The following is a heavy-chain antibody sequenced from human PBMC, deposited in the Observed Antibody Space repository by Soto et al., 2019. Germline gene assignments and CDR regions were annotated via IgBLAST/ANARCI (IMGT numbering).Heavy chain of an antibody. CDR3: ARRRGLYCSSTSCSTYYYYGMDV. D-gene: IGHD2-2*01. CDR2: IYYSGST. Sequence: SETLSLTCTVSGGSISSSSYYWGWIRQPPGKGLEWIGSIYYSGSTYYNPSLKSRVTISVDTFKNQFSLKLSSVTAADTAVYYCARRRGLYCSSTSCSTYYYYGMDVWGQGTTVTVSS. CDR1: GGSISSSSYY. J-gene: IGHJ6*02. V-gene: IGHV4-39*01.